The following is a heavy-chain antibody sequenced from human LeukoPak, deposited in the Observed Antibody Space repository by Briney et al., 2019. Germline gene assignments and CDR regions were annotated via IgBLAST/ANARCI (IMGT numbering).Heavy chain of an antibody. CDR2: INAGNGNT. D-gene: IGHD2-15*01. CDR1: GYTFTSYA. CDR3: ARDRGPTYCSGGSCYPSDSFDP. V-gene: IGHV1-3*01. J-gene: IGHJ5*02. Sequence: ASVKVSCKASGYTFTSYAMHWVRQAPGQRLEWMGWINAGNGNTKYSQKFQGRVTITRDTSASTAYMELSSLRSEDTAVYYCARDRGPTYCSGGSCYPSDSFDPWGQGTLVTVSS.